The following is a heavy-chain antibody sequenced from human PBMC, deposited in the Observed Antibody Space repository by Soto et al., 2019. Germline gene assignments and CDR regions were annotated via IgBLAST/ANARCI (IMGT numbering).Heavy chain of an antibody. J-gene: IGHJ5*02. V-gene: IGHV4-39*01. CDR3: ARGVNYYDSSGSSWFDP. CDR1: GVSISSSSYY. D-gene: IGHD3-22*01. CDR2: IYYSGST. Sequence: SETLSLTCTVSGVSISSSSYYWGWIRQPPGKGLEWIGSIYYSGSTYYNPSLKSRVTISVDTSKNQFSLKLSSVTAADTAVYYCARGVNYYDSSGSSWFDPWGQGALVTVSS.